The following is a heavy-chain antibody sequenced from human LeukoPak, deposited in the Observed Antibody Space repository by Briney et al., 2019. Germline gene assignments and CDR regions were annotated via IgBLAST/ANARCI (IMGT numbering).Heavy chain of an antibody. CDR3: AKDREDYYDSSGYYYRGAFDI. D-gene: IGHD3-22*01. CDR2: ISGSGGST. J-gene: IGHJ3*02. V-gene: IGHV3-23*01. CDR1: GFTFSSYA. Sequence: GGSLRLSCAAPGFTFSSYAMSWVRQAPGKGLEWVSAISGSGGSTYYADSVKGRFTISRDNSKNTLYLQMNSLRAEDTAVYYCAKDREDYYDSSGYYYRGAFDIWGQGTMVTVSS.